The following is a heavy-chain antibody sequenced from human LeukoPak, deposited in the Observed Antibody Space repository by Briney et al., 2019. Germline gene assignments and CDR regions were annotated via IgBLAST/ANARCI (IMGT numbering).Heavy chain of an antibody. CDR1: GFTFSSYW. CDR3: ASGPYGGNPFDF. J-gene: IGHJ4*02. V-gene: IGHV3-21*01. Sequence: GGSLRLSCAASGFTFSSYWVHWVRQAPGKGLEWVSSISSSSSYIYYADSVKGRFTISRDNAKNSLYLQMRSLRDEDTAVYYCASGPYGGNPFDFWGQGTLVTVSS. D-gene: IGHD4-23*01. CDR2: ISSSSSYI.